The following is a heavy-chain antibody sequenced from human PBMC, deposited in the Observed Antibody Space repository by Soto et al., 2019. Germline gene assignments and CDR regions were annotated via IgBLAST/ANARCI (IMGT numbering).Heavy chain of an antibody. CDR2: MNPNSGNT. CDR3: ARGGGSGWYGGAYYYYGMDV. D-gene: IGHD6-19*01. V-gene: IGHV1-8*01. Sequence: QVQLVQSGAEVKKPGASVKVSCKASGYTFTSYDINWVRQATGQGLEWMGWMNPNSGNTGYAQKFQGGDTMTRMTSIGTDCMELGSRRSSDTAVYYWARGGGSGWYGGAYYYYGMDVWGQGTTVTVSS. J-gene: IGHJ6*02. CDR1: GYTFTSYD.